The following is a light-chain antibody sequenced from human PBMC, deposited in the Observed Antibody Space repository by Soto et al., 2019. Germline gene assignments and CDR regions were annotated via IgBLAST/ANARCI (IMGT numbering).Light chain of an antibody. CDR1: QSVSSSY. CDR2: GAS. CDR3: QQYGSSPLIT. Sequence: EIVLSQCPGTLSLSPGERATLSRRASQSVSSSYLAWYQQKPGQAPRLLIYGASSRATGIPDRFSGSGSGTDFTLTISRLEPEDFAVYYCQQYGSSPLITFGQGTRLEIK. V-gene: IGKV3-20*01. J-gene: IGKJ5*01.